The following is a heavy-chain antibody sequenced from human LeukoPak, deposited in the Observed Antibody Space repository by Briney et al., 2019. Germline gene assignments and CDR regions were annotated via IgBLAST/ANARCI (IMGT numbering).Heavy chain of an antibody. D-gene: IGHD2-15*01. CDR1: GFTFSSYG. V-gene: IGHV3-30*02. CDR2: IRYDGSNK. J-gene: IGHJ4*02. Sequence: GGSLRLSCAASGFTFSSYGMHWVRQAPGKGLEWVAFIRYDGSNKYYADSVKGRFTISRDNSKNTLYLQMNSLRAEDTAVYYCAKDSNIVVVVAATHGAANFDYWGQGTLVTVSS. CDR3: AKDSNIVVVVAATHGAANFDY.